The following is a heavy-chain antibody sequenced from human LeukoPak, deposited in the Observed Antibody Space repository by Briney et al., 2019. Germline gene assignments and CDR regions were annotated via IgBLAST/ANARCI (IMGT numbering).Heavy chain of an antibody. Sequence: GRSLRLSCAASGFTFSSYAMHWVRQAPGKGLEWVAVISYDGSNKYYADSVKGRFTISRDNSKNTLYLQMNSLRAEDTAVYYCAKDLFYDSSGSPFQHWGQGTLVTVSS. V-gene: IGHV3-30*04. J-gene: IGHJ1*01. D-gene: IGHD3-22*01. CDR3: AKDLFYDSSGSPFQH. CDR1: GFTFSSYA. CDR2: ISYDGSNK.